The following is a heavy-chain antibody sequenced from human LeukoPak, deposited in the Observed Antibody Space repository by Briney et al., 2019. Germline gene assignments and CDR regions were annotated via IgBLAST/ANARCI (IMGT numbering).Heavy chain of an antibody. Sequence: SQTLSLTCTVSGGSISSGDYYWSWIRQPPGKGLEWIGYIYYSGSTYYIPSLKSRVTISVDTSKNQFSLKLSSVTAADTAVYYCARGLAPGYSSSWGPDYWGQGTLVTVSS. J-gene: IGHJ4*02. CDR1: GGSISSGDYY. D-gene: IGHD6-19*01. CDR2: IYYSGST. CDR3: ARGLAPGYSSSWGPDY. V-gene: IGHV4-30-4*01.